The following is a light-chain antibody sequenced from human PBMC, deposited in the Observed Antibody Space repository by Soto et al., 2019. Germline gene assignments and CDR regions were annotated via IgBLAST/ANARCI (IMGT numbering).Light chain of an antibody. J-gene: IGKJ4*01. CDR3: QQYDNLPLT. Sequence: IQLPQSHSSLSASVGGRVTITCQASQDISNYLNWYQQKPGKAPKLLIYDASNLETGVPSRFSGSGSGTDFTFTISSLQPEDIATYYCQQYDNLPLTFGGGTKVDIK. CDR2: DAS. CDR1: QDISNY. V-gene: IGKV1-33*01.